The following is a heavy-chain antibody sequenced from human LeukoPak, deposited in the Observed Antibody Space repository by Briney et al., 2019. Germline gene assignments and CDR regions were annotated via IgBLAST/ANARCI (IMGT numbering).Heavy chain of an antibody. CDR1: GGSFSGYY. J-gene: IGHJ4*02. CDR3: ARGKDIRYYYGSGSYYY. D-gene: IGHD3-10*01. CDR2: FNHSGST. V-gene: IGHV4-34*01. Sequence: SETLSLTCAVYGGSFSGYYWSWIRQPPGKGLEWIGEFNHSGSTNYNPSLKSRVTISVDTSKNQFSLKLSSVTAADTAVYYCARGKDIRYYYGSGSYYYWGQGTLVTVSS.